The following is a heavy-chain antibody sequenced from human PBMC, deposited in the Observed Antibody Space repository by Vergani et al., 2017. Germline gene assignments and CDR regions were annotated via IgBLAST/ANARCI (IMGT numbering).Heavy chain of an antibody. J-gene: IGHJ6*02. V-gene: IGHV4-61*02. CDR3: ARASLDYSNYYYYYGMDV. Sequence: QVQLQESGPGLVKPSQTLSLTCTVSGGSISSGSYYWSWIRQPAGKGLEWIGRIYTSGSTNYNPSLKSRVTISVDTSKNQFSLKLSSVTAADTAVYYCARASLDYSNYYYYYGMDVWGQGTTVTVSS. CDR2: IYTSGST. D-gene: IGHD4-11*01. CDR1: GGSISSGSYY.